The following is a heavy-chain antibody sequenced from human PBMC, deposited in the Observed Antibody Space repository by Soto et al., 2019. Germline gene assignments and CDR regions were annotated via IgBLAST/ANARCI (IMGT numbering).Heavy chain of an antibody. CDR1: GFIFSNYG. D-gene: IGHD3-10*01. J-gene: IGHJ4*02. V-gene: IGHV3-23*01. Sequence: EVQLLESGGGLRQPGGSLRLSCAVSGFIFSNYGMSWVRQAPGKGLEWVSATSGSGDTTYYADSVKGRFTISRDNSKNTLYVQMNSLRAEDTAVYYCAKDLGYDGSGIEIWGQGTLVTVSP. CDR3: AKDLGYDGSGIEI. CDR2: TSGSGDTT.